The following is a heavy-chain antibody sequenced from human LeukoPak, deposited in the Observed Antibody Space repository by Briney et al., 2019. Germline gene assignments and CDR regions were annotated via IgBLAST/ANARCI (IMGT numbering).Heavy chain of an antibody. CDR2: MNPNSGNT. D-gene: IGHD3-16*02. CDR1: GYTFTSYD. CDR3: ARGPVIMITFGGVIGLRDGMDV. Sequence: ASVKVSCKASGYTFTSYDINWVRQAIGQGLEWMGWMNPNSGNTGYAQKFQGRVTMTRNTSISTAYMELSSLRSEDTAVYYCARGPVIMITFGGVIGLRDGMDVWGQGTTVTVSS. J-gene: IGHJ6*02. V-gene: IGHV1-8*01.